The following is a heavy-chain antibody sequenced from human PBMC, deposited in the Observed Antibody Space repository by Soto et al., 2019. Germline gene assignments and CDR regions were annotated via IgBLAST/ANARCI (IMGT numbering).Heavy chain of an antibody. Sequence: QVQLVQSGAEVKKPGASVKVSCKASGYTFTSYDINWVRQATGQGLEWMGWMNPNSGNTGYAQKFQGRVTMTRNNSMSTAYIELSSLRSEDTAVYYCARERSAAGTGWFDPWGQGTQVTVSS. CDR2: MNPNSGNT. CDR3: ARERSAAGTGWFDP. V-gene: IGHV1-8*01. J-gene: IGHJ5*02. D-gene: IGHD6-13*01. CDR1: GYTFTSYD.